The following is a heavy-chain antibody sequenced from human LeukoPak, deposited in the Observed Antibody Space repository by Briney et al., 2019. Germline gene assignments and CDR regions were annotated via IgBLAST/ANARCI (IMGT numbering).Heavy chain of an antibody. CDR3: ARHLRGLREPRPNNWFDP. CDR1: GGSISSYY. Sequence: PSETLSLTCAVSGGSISSYYWSWIRQPPGKGLEWIGYIYYSGSTNYNPSLKSRVTISVDTSKNQFSLKLSSVTAADTAVYYCARHLRGLREPRPNNWFDPWGQGTLVTVSS. D-gene: IGHD4-17*01. V-gene: IGHV4-59*08. J-gene: IGHJ5*02. CDR2: IYYSGST.